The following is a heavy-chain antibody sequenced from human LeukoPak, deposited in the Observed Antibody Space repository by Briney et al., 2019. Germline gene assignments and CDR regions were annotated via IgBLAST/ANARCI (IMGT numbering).Heavy chain of an antibody. J-gene: IGHJ4*02. CDR3: ARSPTGGGLDY. V-gene: IGHV1-46*01. CDR2: INPSGGST. D-gene: IGHD2-15*01. Sequence: ASVKVSCKASGYTLTSYYMHWVRQAPGQGLEWMGIINPSGGSTSYAQKFQGRVTMTRDTSTSTVYMELSSLRSEDTAVYYCARSPTGGGLDYWGQGTLVTVSS. CDR1: GYTLTSYY.